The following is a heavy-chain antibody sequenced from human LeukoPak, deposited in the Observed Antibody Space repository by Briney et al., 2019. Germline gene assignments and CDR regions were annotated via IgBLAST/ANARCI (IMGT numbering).Heavy chain of an antibody. CDR2: ISAYSGNT. D-gene: IGHD1-26*01. Sequence: ASVKVSCKASGYTFTSYGISWVRQAPGQGLEWMGWISAYSGNTTSAQKFQGRVTMTTDTSTNTASMELRSLRPDDTAMYYCARWSIVGGTNDWFDPWGQGTLVTVSS. CDR1: GYTFTSYG. CDR3: ARWSIVGGTNDWFDP. V-gene: IGHV1-18*01. J-gene: IGHJ5*02.